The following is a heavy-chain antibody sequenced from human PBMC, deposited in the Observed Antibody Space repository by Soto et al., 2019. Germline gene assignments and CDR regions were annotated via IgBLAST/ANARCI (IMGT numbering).Heavy chain of an antibody. CDR3: ARVRGPRDGYNNYYYYGMDV. V-gene: IGHV1-69*10. D-gene: IGHD5-12*01. J-gene: IGHJ6*02. CDR1: GGTFSSYA. CDR2: IIPILGIA. Sequence: ASVKVSCKASGGTFSSYAISWVRQAPGQGLEWMGGIIPILGIANYAQKFQGRVTITADKSTSTAYMELSSLRSEDTAVYYCARVRGPRDGYNNYYYYGMDVWGQGTTVTVSS.